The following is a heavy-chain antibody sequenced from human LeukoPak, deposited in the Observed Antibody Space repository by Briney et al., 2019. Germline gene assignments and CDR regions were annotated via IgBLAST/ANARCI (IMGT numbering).Heavy chain of an antibody. D-gene: IGHD3-22*01. CDR3: AKVNYYDSRGYSHFDY. Sequence: GRSLRLSCAASGFTFDDYAMHWVRQAPGKGLEWVSGISWNSGSIGYADSVKGRSTISRDNAKNSLYLQMNSLTAEDTALYYCAKVNYYDSRGYSHFDYWGQGTLVTVSS. V-gene: IGHV3-9*01. J-gene: IGHJ4*02. CDR1: GFTFDDYA. CDR2: ISWNSGSI.